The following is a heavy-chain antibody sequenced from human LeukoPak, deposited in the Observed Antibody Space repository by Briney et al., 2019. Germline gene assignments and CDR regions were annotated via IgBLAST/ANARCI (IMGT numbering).Heavy chain of an antibody. J-gene: IGHJ4*02. V-gene: IGHV3-21*01. Sequence: PGGSLRLSCAASGFTFSSYAMNWVRQAPGKGLEWVSSVSSSSGYIYYGDSVKGRFTISRDNAKNSLYLQMNSLRAEDTAVYFCARDLRSMDSSGYYYIDYWGQGALVIVSS. CDR1: GFTFSSYA. D-gene: IGHD3-22*01. CDR3: ARDLRSMDSSGYYYIDY. CDR2: VSSSSGYI.